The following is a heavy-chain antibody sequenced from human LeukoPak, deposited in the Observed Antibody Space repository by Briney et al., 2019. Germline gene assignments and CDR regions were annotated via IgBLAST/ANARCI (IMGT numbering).Heavy chain of an antibody. Sequence: SQTLSLTCTVSGGSISSGSYYWSWIRQPAGKGLEWIGRIYTSGSTNYNPSLKSRVTISVDTSKNQFSLKLSSVTAADTALYYCARDAELLRFDYWGQGTLVTVSS. J-gene: IGHJ4*02. V-gene: IGHV4-61*02. D-gene: IGHD3-10*01. CDR1: GGSISSGSYY. CDR3: ARDAELLRFDY. CDR2: IYTSGST.